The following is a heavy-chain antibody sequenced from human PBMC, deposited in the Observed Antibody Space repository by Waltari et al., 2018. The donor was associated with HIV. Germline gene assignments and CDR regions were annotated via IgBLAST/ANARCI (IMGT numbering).Heavy chain of an antibody. V-gene: IGHV3-7*01. J-gene: IGHJ3*02. CDR2: IKQDGNEK. D-gene: IGHD4-4*01. Sequence: EVQLVESGGGLVQPGGSLRLPWAASGLPFSDCWMSWVRQAPGKGREWVANIKQDGNEKYFVDSVKGRFTIARDNAKNSLYLQMNSLRAEDTAVYYCARSPPLYSHYGDDAFDIWGQGTMVTVSS. CDR1: GLPFSDCW. CDR3: ARSPPLYSHYGDDAFDI.